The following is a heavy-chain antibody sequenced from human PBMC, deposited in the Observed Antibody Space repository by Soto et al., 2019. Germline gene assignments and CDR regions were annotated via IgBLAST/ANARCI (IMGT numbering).Heavy chain of an antibody. CDR3: ARFEDRRPFDGPYFDY. CDR2: IKQDGSEK. V-gene: IGHV3-7*01. CDR1: GFTFSSYW. D-gene: IGHD3-16*01. J-gene: IGHJ4*02. Sequence: EVQLVESGGGLVKPGGSLRLSCAASGFTFSSYWMSWVRQAPGKGLVWVANIKQDGSEKYYVDSVKGRFTISRDNAKNSLYLQMNSLRAEDTAEYYCARFEDRRPFDGPYFDYWGQGTLVTVSS.